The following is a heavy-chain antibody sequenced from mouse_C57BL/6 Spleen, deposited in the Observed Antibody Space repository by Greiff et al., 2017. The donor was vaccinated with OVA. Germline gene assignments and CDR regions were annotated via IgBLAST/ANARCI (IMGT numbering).Heavy chain of an antibody. J-gene: IGHJ4*01. CDR1: GYTFTDYN. CDR2: INPNNGGT. Sequence: EVKLMESGPELVKPGASVKIPCKASGYTFTDYNMDWVKQSHGKSLEWIGDINPNNGGTIYNQKFKGKATLTVDKSSSTAYMELRSLTSEDTAVYYCARSAIYYYGSSYPLYAMDYWGQGTSVTVSS. V-gene: IGHV1-18*01. D-gene: IGHD1-1*01. CDR3: ARSAIYYYGSSYPLYAMDY.